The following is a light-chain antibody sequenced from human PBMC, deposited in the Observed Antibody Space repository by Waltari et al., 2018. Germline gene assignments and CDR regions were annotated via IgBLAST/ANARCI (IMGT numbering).Light chain of an antibody. Sequence: VLTQYPAILSLSPGARASLSCRASQSVTNYLAWYQKKPGQAPRLLIYDTSNRATGIPARFSGSGFATDFTLTISSLEPDDFAVYYCQQRRNWPLTFGGGTKVEIK. CDR1: QSVTNY. CDR3: QQRRNWPLT. CDR2: DTS. V-gene: IGKV3-11*01. J-gene: IGKJ4*01.